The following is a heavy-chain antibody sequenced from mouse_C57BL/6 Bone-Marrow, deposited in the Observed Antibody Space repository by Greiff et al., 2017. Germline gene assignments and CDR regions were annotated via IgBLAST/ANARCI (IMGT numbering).Heavy chain of an antibody. D-gene: IGHD1-1*01. CDR3: ARGTKNYAMDY. Sequence: QVQLQQSGAELARPGASVKLSCKASGYTFTSYGISWVKQRPGQGLEWIGEIYPRSGNTYYNEKFKGKATLTADKSSSTAYMELRSLTSEDSAVYFCARGTKNYAMDYWGQGTSVTVSS. CDR1: GYTFTSYG. V-gene: IGHV1-81*01. CDR2: IYPRSGNT. J-gene: IGHJ4*01.